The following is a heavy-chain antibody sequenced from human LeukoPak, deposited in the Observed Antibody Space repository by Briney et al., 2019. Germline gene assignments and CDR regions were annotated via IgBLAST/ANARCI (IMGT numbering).Heavy chain of an antibody. CDR1: GFTLSNYW. Sequence: GPLRLSCAAPGFTLSNYWMSWGPQAPGGGPEGVANIKQDGSERYYVDLVKGRFTVSRDNAKNSLYLQMNSLRAEDTAVYSCARDGVSGYTTSWYDYWGQGTLVTVSS. V-gene: IGHV3-7*01. CDR2: IKQDGSER. J-gene: IGHJ4*02. D-gene: IGHD6-13*01. CDR3: ARDGVSGYTTSWYDY.